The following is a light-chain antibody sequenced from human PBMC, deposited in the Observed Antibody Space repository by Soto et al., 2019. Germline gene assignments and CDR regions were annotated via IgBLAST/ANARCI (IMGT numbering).Light chain of an antibody. J-gene: IGKJ1*01. Sequence: EIVLTQSPGTLSLSPGERATLSCRASQSVGTYFAWYQQKPGQAPRLLIYDASKRAAGLPARFSGSGSGTDFPLPISSLEPDDFAIYYCQQRANWPVTFGQGTRVDIK. CDR3: QQRANWPVT. V-gene: IGKV3-11*01. CDR2: DAS. CDR1: QSVGTY.